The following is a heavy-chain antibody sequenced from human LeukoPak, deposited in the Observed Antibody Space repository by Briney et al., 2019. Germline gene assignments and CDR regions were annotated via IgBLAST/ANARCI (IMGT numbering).Heavy chain of an antibody. D-gene: IGHD1-26*01. J-gene: IGHJ4*02. CDR2: IYYSGSS. V-gene: IGHV4-61*03. Sequence: PSETLSLTCTVSGDSVSSSTYYWNWIRQPPGKGLEWIGYIYYSGSSNYNPSLKSRVIISVDTSKNHFSLNLSSVTAADTAVYYCARHRVSGSSYSALENWGQGTLVTVSS. CDR3: ARHRVSGSSYSALEN. CDR1: GDSVSSSTYY.